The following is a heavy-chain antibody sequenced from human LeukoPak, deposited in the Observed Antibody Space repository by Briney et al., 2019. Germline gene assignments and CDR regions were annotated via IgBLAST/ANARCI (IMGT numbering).Heavy chain of an antibody. Sequence: SETLSLTCTLSGGSIISSSYYSGWIRQPPGKGLEWIGSIYYSGSTYSSPSLQSRVTISVDTSKNQFSLKLNSVTAADTAVYDCARGPGLHTGESFDYWGQGILVTVSS. CDR1: GGSIISSSYY. D-gene: IGHD2-8*02. J-gene: IGHJ4*02. CDR2: IYYSGST. V-gene: IGHV4-39*01. CDR3: ARGPGLHTGESFDY.